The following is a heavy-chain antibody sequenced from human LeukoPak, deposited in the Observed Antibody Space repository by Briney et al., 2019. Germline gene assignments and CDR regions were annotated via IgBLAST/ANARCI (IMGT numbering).Heavy chain of an antibody. CDR3: ARIAAAGTTFLFDY. Sequence: GRSLRLSCAAYGFTFSSNWMSWVRQAPGKGVEWVANIKQDGSEKYYVDSVKGRFTISRDNAKNSLYLQMNSLRAEDTAVYYCARIAAAGTTFLFDYWGQGTLVTVSS. V-gene: IGHV3-7*01. CDR1: GFTFSSNW. CDR2: IKQDGSEK. J-gene: IGHJ4*02. D-gene: IGHD6-13*01.